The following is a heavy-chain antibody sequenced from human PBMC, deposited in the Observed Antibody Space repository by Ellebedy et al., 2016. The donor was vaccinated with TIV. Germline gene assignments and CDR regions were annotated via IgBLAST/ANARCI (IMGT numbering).Heavy chain of an antibody. V-gene: IGHV3-7*03. CDR2: IRPDGSEQ. CDR3: ATTTRSSGFDH. Sequence: GESLKISCAGSGFSFSNYWMSWVRQAPGKGLEWVANIRPDGSEQQYVDSMRGRFTISRDNAKNSLYLQMDGLRDDDTAVYYCATTTRSSGFDHWGQGTLVTVSS. J-gene: IGHJ4*02. D-gene: IGHD6-19*01. CDR1: GFSFSNYW.